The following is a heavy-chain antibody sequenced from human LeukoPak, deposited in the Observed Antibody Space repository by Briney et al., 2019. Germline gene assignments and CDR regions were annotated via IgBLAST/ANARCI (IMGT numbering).Heavy chain of an antibody. Sequence: PGRSLRLSCAASGFTFVDYAMHWVRQAPGKGLEWVSGISWNSGSIGYADSVRGRFTISRDNAKNSLYLQMNSLRAEDTALYYCAKDKAAAGTGYYYYGMDVWGQGTTVTVSS. CDR2: ISWNSGSI. CDR1: GFTFVDYA. D-gene: IGHD6-13*01. V-gene: IGHV3-9*01. J-gene: IGHJ6*02. CDR3: AKDKAAAGTGYYYYGMDV.